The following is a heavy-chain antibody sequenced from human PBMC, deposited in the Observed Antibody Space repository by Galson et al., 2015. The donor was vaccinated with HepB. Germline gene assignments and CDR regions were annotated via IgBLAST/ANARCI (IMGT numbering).Heavy chain of an antibody. CDR1: GFRFSSYS. V-gene: IGHV3-48*04. J-gene: IGHJ4*02. CDR3: ARDLQANYDFWNGYYGFDY. Sequence: SLRLSCAASGFRFSSYSMNWVRQAPGKGLEWISYIGSSGSSPKYYADSVKGRFTISRDNAKNTLYLEMASLRGDDTAVYYCARDLQANYDFWNGYYGFDYWGQGVLDSVSS. D-gene: IGHD3-3*01. CDR2: IGSSGSSPK.